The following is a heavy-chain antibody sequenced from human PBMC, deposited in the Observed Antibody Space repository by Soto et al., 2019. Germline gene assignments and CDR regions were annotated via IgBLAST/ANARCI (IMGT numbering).Heavy chain of an antibody. D-gene: IGHD5-12*01. CDR3: AGLRYSGDDPDALEI. V-gene: IGHV3-33*03. CDR2: IWYDGSHK. J-gene: IGHJ3*02. Sequence: QVQLVESGGAVVQPGTSLRLSCTASGFTFSSYRMHWVRQAPGKGLEWVAIIWYDGSHKFYVDSVKGRFAVSRDNSKNTVYLQMNSLTGEDTAVYYCAGLRYSGDDPDALEIWGRGTLVTISS. CDR1: GFTFSSYR.